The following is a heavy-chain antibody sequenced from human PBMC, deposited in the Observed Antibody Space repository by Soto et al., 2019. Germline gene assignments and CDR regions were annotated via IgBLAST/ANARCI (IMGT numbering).Heavy chain of an antibody. D-gene: IGHD2-15*01. Sequence: ASVKVSCKASGYTFTRYTMNWVRQAPGQRLEWMGWINPDNGNTKSSQKFQDRVIITRDTSASTAYMDLSSLRSEDTAAYYCARGIATGQLDPWGQGTLVTVSS. J-gene: IGHJ5*02. CDR2: INPDNGNT. V-gene: IGHV1-3*01. CDR3: ARGIATGQLDP. CDR1: GYTFTRYT.